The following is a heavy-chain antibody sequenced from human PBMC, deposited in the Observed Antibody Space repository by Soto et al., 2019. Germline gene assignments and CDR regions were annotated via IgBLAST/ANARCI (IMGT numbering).Heavy chain of an antibody. D-gene: IGHD2-15*01. Sequence: ASVKVSCKASGYTFTRYTMNWVRQAPGQRLEWMGWINPDNGNTKSSQKFQDRVIITRDTSASTAYMDLSSLRSEDTAAYYCARGIATGQLDPWGQGTLVTVSS. J-gene: IGHJ5*02. CDR2: INPDNGNT. V-gene: IGHV1-3*01. CDR3: ARGIATGQLDP. CDR1: GYTFTRYT.